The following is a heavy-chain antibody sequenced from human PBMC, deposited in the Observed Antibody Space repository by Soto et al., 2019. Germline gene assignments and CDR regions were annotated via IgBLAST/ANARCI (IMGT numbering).Heavy chain of an antibody. Sequence: GESLKISCKGSGYSFTSYWISWLRQMPGKGLEWMGRMDPSDSYTNYSPSFQCHVTISADKSISTAYLQWSSLKASDTAMYYCARQIYDSDTGPNFQYYFDSWGQGTTVTVSS. V-gene: IGHV5-10-1*01. CDR2: MDPSDSYT. CDR3: ARQIYDSDTGPNFQYYFDS. D-gene: IGHD3-22*01. CDR1: GYSFTSYW. J-gene: IGHJ4*02.